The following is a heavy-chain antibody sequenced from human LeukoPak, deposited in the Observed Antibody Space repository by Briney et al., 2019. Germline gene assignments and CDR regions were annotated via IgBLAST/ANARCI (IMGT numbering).Heavy chain of an antibody. D-gene: IGHD1-26*01. J-gene: IGHJ4*02. CDR3: ARVGSKWELPLLFDY. CDR2: IYSGGST. V-gene: IGHV3-53*01. CDR1: GFTVSSNY. Sequence: GGSLRLSCAASGFTVSSNYMSWVRQAPGKGLEWVSVIYSGGSTYYADSVKGRFTISRGNSKNTLYLQMNSLRAEDTAVYYCARVGSKWELPLLFDYWGQGTLVTVSS.